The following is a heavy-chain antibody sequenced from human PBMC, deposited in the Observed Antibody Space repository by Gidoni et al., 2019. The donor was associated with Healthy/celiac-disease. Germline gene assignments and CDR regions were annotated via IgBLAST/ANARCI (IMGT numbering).Heavy chain of an antibody. D-gene: IGHD6-13*01. V-gene: IGHV4-39*01. CDR1: GGPISSSSYY. CDR3: ARQYSSSPKIYYYYYYGMDV. J-gene: IGHJ6*02. CDR2: IYYSGST. Sequence: QLQLQESGPGLVKPSETLSLTCTVSGGPISSSSYYWGWFRQPPGKGLEWIGSIYYSGSTYYNPSLKSRVTISVDTSKNQFSLKLSSVTAADTAVYYCARQYSSSPKIYYYYYYGMDVWGQGTTVTVSS.